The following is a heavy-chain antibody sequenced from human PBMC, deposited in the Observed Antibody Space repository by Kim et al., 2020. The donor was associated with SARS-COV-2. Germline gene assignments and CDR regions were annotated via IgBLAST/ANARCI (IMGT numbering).Heavy chain of an antibody. D-gene: IGHD3-10*01. CDR3: ARGRWFGELYDSSGETFDC. Sequence: GGSLRLSCAASGFTFSSYDMHWVRQATGKGLEWVSAIGTAGDTYYPGSVKGRFTISRENAKNSLYLQMNSLRAGDTAVYYCARGRWFGELYDSSGETFDCWGQGTLVTVSS. V-gene: IGHV3-13*01. CDR1: GFTFSSYD. J-gene: IGHJ4*02. CDR2: IGTAGDT.